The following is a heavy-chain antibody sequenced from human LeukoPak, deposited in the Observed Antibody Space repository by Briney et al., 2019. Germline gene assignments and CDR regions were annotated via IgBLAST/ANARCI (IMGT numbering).Heavy chain of an antibody. V-gene: IGHV1-46*03. CDR3: ARVGCSGGSCHTAGYYFDY. CDR2: INPSGGST. J-gene: IGHJ4*02. CDR1: GYTFTSYY. D-gene: IGHD2-15*01. Sequence: GASVKVSCKASGYTFTSYYMHWVRQAPGQGLEWMGIINPSGGSTSYAQKFQGRVTMTRDTSTSTVYMELSSLRSEATAVYYCARVGCSGGSCHTAGYYFDYWGQGTLVTVSS.